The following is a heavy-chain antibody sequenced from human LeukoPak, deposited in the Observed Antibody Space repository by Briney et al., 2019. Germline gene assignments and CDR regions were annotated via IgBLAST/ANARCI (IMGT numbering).Heavy chain of an antibody. CDR2: ISGGSSSM. D-gene: IGHD2-15*01. J-gene: IGHJ4*02. CDR1: GFTFSTYA. CDR3: ARDAPSWSRDY. V-gene: IGHV3-21*01. Sequence: PGGSLRPSCAASGFTFSTYAMNWVRLAPGKGLEWVSSISGGSSSMYYADSVKGRFTISRDNAQNSLYLQMNSLRVDDTAVYYCARDAPSWSRDYWGQGTLVTVSS.